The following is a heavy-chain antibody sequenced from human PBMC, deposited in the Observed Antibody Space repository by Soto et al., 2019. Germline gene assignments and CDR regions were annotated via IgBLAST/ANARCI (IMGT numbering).Heavy chain of an antibody. Sequence: QVQLQESGPGLVKPSETLSLACSVSGVSIFSDYWNWLRQSPGKGLEWIGYVHHSGATYYNPSLKSRVTMSVDTSKNQFSLNLSSVTAADTAVYFCARARGSGTQYPFDPWGQGTLVTVSS. J-gene: IGHJ5*02. CDR3: ARARGSGTQYPFDP. D-gene: IGHD3-10*01. V-gene: IGHV4-59*01. CDR1: GVSIFSDY. CDR2: VHHSGAT.